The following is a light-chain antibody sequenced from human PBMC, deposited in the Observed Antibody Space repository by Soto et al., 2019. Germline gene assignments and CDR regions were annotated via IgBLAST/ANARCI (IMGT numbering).Light chain of an antibody. Sequence: EIVLTQSPGTLSLSPGERATLSCRASQSVSTFLAWYQQKPGQAPRLLIYDASKRATGIPARFSGSGSVTDFTLTISSLDPEDFAVYYCQQRGNWPLTFGGGTKVDIK. CDR1: QSVSTF. J-gene: IGKJ4*01. CDR2: DAS. V-gene: IGKV3-11*01. CDR3: QQRGNWPLT.